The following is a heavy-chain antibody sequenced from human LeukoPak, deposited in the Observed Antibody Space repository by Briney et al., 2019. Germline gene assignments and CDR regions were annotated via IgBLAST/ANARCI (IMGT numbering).Heavy chain of an antibody. CDR1: GFPFSTYW. V-gene: IGHV3-7*01. CDR3: ARVMTTVTTPLGY. J-gene: IGHJ4*02. Sequence: GGSLRLSCAASGFPFSTYWMSWVRQTPEKGLEWVASIKQDGSEKYYVDSVKGRFTISRDNAKNSLYLQMNSLRAEDTAVYYCARVMTTVTTPLGYWGQGTLVTVSS. D-gene: IGHD4-17*01. CDR2: IKQDGSEK.